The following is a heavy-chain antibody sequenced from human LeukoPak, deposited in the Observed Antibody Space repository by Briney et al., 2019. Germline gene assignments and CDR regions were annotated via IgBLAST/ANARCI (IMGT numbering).Heavy chain of an antibody. Sequence: GGSPRLSCAASGFSFSNYWMSWVRQAPGKGLERVANIKQDGGEKYYVDSVKGRFTISRDNAKNSLYLQTNSLRAEDTAVYYCARVRALSERYFDYWGQGTLVTVSS. V-gene: IGHV3-7*01. CDR1: GFSFSNYW. CDR2: IKQDGGEK. CDR3: ARVRALSERYFDY. D-gene: IGHD1-26*01. J-gene: IGHJ4*02.